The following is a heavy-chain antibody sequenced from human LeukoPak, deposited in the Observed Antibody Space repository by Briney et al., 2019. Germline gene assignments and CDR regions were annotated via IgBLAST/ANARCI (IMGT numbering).Heavy chain of an antibody. CDR1: GFTFSRYG. CDR3: ARHSSSWGNYYYYYGMDV. D-gene: IGHD6-13*01. V-gene: IGHV3-66*04. Sequence: GGSLRLSCVASGFTFSRYGMHWVRQAPGKGLDWVSVIYSGGSTYYADSVKGRFTISRDNSKNTLYLQMNSLRAEDTAVYYCARHSSSWGNYYYYYGMDVWGQGTTVTVSS. J-gene: IGHJ6*02. CDR2: IYSGGST.